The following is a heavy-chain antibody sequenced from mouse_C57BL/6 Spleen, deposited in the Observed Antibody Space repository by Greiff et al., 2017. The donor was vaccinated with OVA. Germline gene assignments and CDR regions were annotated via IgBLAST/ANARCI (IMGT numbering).Heavy chain of an antibody. CDR1: GYTFTSYW. J-gene: IGHJ1*03. D-gene: IGHD2-5*01. Sequence: VQLQRPGAELVRPGSSVKLSCKASGYTFTSYWMHWVKQRPIQGLEWIGNIDPSDSETHYNQKFKDKATLTVDKSSSTAYMQLSSLTSEDSAVYYCARDSNYWYFDVWGTGTTVTVSS. CDR3: ARDSNYWYFDV. CDR2: IDPSDSET. V-gene: IGHV1-52*01.